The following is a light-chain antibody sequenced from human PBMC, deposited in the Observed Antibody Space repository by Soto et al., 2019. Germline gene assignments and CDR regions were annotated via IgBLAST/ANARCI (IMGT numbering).Light chain of an antibody. CDR2: GVS. V-gene: IGKV3-20*01. Sequence: EIVLTQSPGTLSLSPGERATLSCRASQSVSSNYLAWYQQKPGQAPRLLIYGVSSRATGIPDRFSGGGSGADFTLTISRLEPEDFAVFYCHQYSSSPLTFGGGTKVEIK. J-gene: IGKJ4*01. CDR1: QSVSSNY. CDR3: HQYSSSPLT.